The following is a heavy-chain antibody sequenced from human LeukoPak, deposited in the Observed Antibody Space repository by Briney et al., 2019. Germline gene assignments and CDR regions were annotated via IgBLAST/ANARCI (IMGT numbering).Heavy chain of an antibody. J-gene: IGHJ4*02. CDR1: GFTVSSNY. CDR3: ARARSGGTDY. D-gene: IGHD2-15*01. CDR2: IYSGGST. Sequence: GGSLGLSCAVSGFTVSSNYMSWVRQAPGKGLEWVSVIYSGGSTYYADSVKGRFTISRDNSKNTLYLQMNSLRAEDTAVYYCARARSGGTDYWGQGTLVTVSS. V-gene: IGHV3-53*01.